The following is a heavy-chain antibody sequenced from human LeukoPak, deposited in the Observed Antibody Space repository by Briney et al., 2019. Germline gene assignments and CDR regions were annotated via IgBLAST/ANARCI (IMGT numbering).Heavy chain of an antibody. V-gene: IGHV4-4*07. CDR3: ARDSRYHDFWSGYVDY. CDR2: VYAGGNT. Sequence: PSETLSLTCTVSGGSITFYYWTWIRQSAGKGLEWIGRVYAGGNTNYNPSLKSRTTLSIDTSKNEFPLMLTSVTAADTAIYYCARDSRYHDFWSGYVDYWGQGILVTVSS. D-gene: IGHD3-3*01. CDR1: GGSITFYY. J-gene: IGHJ4*02.